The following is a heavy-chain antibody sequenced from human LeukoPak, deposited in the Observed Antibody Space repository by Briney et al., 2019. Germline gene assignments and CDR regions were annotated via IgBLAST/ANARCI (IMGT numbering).Heavy chain of an antibody. CDR1: GGSISSYY. CDR2: INYSGST. CDR3: ARVRYYDSSGYYMANYFDY. Sequence: SETLSLTCTVSGGSISSYYWSWIRQHPGKGLEWIGYINYSGSTNYNPSLKSRVTISVDTSKNQCSLKLSSVTAADTAVYHCARVRYYDSSGYYMANYFDYWGQGTLVTVSS. D-gene: IGHD3-22*01. V-gene: IGHV4-59*12. J-gene: IGHJ4*02.